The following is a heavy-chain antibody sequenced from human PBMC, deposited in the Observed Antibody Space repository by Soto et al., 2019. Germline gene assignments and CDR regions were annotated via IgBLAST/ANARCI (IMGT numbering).Heavy chain of an antibody. V-gene: IGHV4-30-2*01. CDR3: AKDRGSGSYAANYYYYGMDV. CDR1: GGSISSGGYS. Sequence: SETLSLTCAVSGGSISSGGYSWSWIRQPPGKGLEWIGYMYHSGSTYYNPSLKSRVTISRDNAKTSLYLQMNSLRAEDTALYYCAKDRGSGSYAANYYYYGMDVWGQGTTVTVSS. J-gene: IGHJ6*02. CDR2: MYHSGST. D-gene: IGHD3-10*01.